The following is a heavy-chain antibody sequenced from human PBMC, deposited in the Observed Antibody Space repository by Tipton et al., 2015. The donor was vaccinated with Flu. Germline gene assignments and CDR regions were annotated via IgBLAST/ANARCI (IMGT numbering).Heavy chain of an antibody. V-gene: IGHV4-59*12. CDR1: GGSISSYY. CDR2: IYYSGST. J-gene: IGHJ4*02. Sequence: TLSLTCTVSGGSISSYYWSWIRQPPGKGLEWIGYIYYSGSTNYNPSLKSRVTISVDTSKNQFSLKLSSVTAADTAVYYCARGSRYSGRNDNDYWGQGTLVTVSS. CDR3: ARGSRYSGRNDNDY. D-gene: IGHD1-26*01.